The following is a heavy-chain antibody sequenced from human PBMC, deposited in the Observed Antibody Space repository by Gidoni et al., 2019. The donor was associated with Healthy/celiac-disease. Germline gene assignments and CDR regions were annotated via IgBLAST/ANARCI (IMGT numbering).Heavy chain of an antibody. CDR2: INPNSGGT. CDR1: GYTFTGYY. Sequence: QVQLVQSGAEVKKPGASVKVSCKASGYTFTGYYMHWVRQAPGKGLERMGWINPNSGGTNYAQKFQGRVTMTRDTSISTAYMELSRLRSDDTAVYYCARSGEAARPMYYLDYWGQGTLVTVSS. D-gene: IGHD6-6*01. J-gene: IGHJ4*02. CDR3: ARSGEAARPMYYLDY. V-gene: IGHV1-2*02.